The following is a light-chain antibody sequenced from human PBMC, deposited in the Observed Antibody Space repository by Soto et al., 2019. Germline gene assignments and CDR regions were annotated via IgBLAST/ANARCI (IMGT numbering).Light chain of an antibody. Sequence: QSVLTQPASVSGSPGQSITISCTGTSSEVGGYNYVSWYQQHPGKAPKLMIYDVSNRPSGVSNRFSGSKSGNTASLTISGLQAEDEADYYCSSYTSSSTYVFGTGTQLTVL. CDR1: SSEVGGYNY. CDR3: SSYTSSSTYV. V-gene: IGLV2-14*01. J-gene: IGLJ1*01. CDR2: DVS.